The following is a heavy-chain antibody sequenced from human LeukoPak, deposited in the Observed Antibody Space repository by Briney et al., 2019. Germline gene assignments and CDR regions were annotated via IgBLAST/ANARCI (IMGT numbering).Heavy chain of an antibody. CDR2: NYWNDDK. J-gene: IGHJ5*02. D-gene: IGHD3-22*01. CDR1: GFSLSTSGVG. CDR3: AHRPYDSSGSHWFDP. V-gene: IGHV2-5*01. Sequence: SGPTLVKPTQTLTLTCTFSGFSLSTSGVGVGWIRQPPGKALEWLALNYWNDDKRYSPSLKSRLTITKDTSKNQVVLTMTNMDPVDTATYYCAHRPYDSSGSHWFDPWGPGTLVTVSS.